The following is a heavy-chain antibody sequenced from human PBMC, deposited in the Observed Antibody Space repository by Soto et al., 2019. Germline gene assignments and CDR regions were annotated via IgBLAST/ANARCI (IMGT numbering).Heavy chain of an antibody. V-gene: IGHV3-48*02. CDR3: ARDQYYYDSSDYYYYGMDV. CDR2: ISSSSSTI. J-gene: IGHJ6*02. CDR1: GFTLSSYS. D-gene: IGHD3-22*01. Sequence: PGGSLRLSCAASGFTLSSYSMNWVRQAPGKGLEWVSYISSSSSTIYYADSVKGRLTISRDNAKNSLYLQMNSLRDEDTAVYYCARDQYYYDSSDYYYYGMDVWGQGTTVTVSS.